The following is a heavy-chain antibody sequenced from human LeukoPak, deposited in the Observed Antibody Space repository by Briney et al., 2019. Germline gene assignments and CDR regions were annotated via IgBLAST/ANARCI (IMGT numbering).Heavy chain of an antibody. CDR2: IIPILGIA. Sequence: GASVKVSCTASGGTFSSYAISWVRQAPGQGLEWMGRIIPILGIANYAQKFQGRVTITADKSTSTAYMELSSLRSEDTAVYYCAREPGIAVAGTQEYYYYGMDVWGQGTTVTVSS. D-gene: IGHD6-19*01. J-gene: IGHJ6*02. V-gene: IGHV1-69*04. CDR1: GGTFSSYA. CDR3: AREPGIAVAGTQEYYYYGMDV.